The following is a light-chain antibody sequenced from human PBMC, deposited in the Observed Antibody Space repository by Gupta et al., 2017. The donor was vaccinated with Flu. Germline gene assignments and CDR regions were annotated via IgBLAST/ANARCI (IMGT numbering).Light chain of an antibody. CDR3: QQDKSHPHT. Sequence: DIQVTQSPSSLSASVGDRVTITCRASQDINIFLAWFQQKPGKTPKSLIYATSQLESGVPSRFSGSGSGSTFTLTISSLQPEEFATYYCQQDKSHPHTFGDGTKV. J-gene: IGKJ4*01. V-gene: IGKV1-16*01. CDR2: ATS. CDR1: QDINIF.